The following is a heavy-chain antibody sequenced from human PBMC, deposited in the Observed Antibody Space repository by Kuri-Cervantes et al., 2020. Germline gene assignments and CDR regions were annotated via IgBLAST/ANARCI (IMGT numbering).Heavy chain of an antibody. V-gene: IGHV3-53*01. CDR3: ARRSGYYYGMDV. J-gene: IGHJ6*02. Sequence: GGSLRLSCAASGFTVSSNYMSWVRQAPGKGLEWVSVIHSGGSTYYGHSVKGRFTISRDNSKNTLYLQMNSLRAEDTAVYYCARRSGYYYGMDVWGQGTTVTVSS. D-gene: IGHD6-19*01. CDR1: GFTVSSNY. CDR2: IHSGGST.